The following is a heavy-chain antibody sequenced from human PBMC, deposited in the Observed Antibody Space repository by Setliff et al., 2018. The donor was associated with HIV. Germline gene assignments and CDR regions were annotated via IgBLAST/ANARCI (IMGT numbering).Heavy chain of an antibody. CDR1: SGSVNNYW. CDR2: IYYSGST. J-gene: IGHJ4*02. CDR3: ARLGYYDSSGYSWFDY. D-gene: IGHD3-22*01. V-gene: IGHV4-59*02. Sequence: SETLSLTCNVSSGSVNNYWWTWIRQPPGKGLEWIGYIYYSGSTYYNPSLKSRVTISVDTSKNQFSLMLSSVTAADTAVYYCARLGYYDSSGYSWFDYWGQGTLVTVSS.